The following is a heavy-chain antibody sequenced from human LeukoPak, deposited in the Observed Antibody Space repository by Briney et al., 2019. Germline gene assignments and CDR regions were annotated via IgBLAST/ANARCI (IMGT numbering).Heavy chain of an antibody. Sequence: SETLSLTCSVSGGSVRSDISHWSWIRQPPGKGLEWIGYIYYTGSSNYNPSLKSRVTISVDTSKNQFSLKLTSVTAADTAVYLCARLSRGSSAGFDYWGQGILVTVSS. V-gene: IGHV4-61*01. J-gene: IGHJ4*02. CDR2: IYYTGSS. CDR3: ARLSRGSSAGFDY. D-gene: IGHD6-6*01. CDR1: GGSVRSDISH.